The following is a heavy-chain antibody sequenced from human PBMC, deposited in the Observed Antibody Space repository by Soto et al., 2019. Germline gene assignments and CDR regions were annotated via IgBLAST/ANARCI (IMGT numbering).Heavy chain of an antibody. CDR1: GFTFSSYA. J-gene: IGHJ6*02. CDR3: ASTGYYYYGMDV. CDR2: ISYDGSNK. Sequence: PGGSLRLSCAASGFTFSSYAMHWVRQAPGKGLEWVAVISYDGSNKYYADSVKGRFTISRDNSKNTLYLQMNSLRAEDTAVYYCASTGYYYYGMDVWGQGTTVTVSS. V-gene: IGHV3-30-3*01.